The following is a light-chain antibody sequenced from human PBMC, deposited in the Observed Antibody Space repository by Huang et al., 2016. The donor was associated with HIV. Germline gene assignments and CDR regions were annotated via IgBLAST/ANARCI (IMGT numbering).Light chain of an antibody. J-gene: IGKJ1*01. CDR3: QQYNDWPLT. V-gene: IGKV3-15*01. Sequence: EIVMTQSPATLSVSPGERVTLSCRASQSLSSQLAWYQQKPGQAPRLLIYGVATRAPGIPARFSGSGSGTDFTLTINSLQSEDFATYYCQQYNDWPLTFGQGTEVEIK. CDR1: QSLSSQ. CDR2: GVA.